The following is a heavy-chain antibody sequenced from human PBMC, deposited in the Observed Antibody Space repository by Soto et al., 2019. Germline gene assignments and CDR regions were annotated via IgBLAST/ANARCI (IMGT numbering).Heavy chain of an antibody. CDR2: INREGSST. CDR1: GFTFSSYW. CDR3: VRTSLVVAAATREDY. J-gene: IGHJ4*02. Sequence: EVQLVESGGGLVQPGESLRLSCAASGFTFSSYWMHWVRQAPGKGLVWVSRINREGSSTSYAGSVKGRFTISRNNAKNTLYLQMNSLRAAATAVYYCVRTSLVVAAATREDYWGQGTLVTVSS. D-gene: IGHD2-15*01. V-gene: IGHV3-74*01.